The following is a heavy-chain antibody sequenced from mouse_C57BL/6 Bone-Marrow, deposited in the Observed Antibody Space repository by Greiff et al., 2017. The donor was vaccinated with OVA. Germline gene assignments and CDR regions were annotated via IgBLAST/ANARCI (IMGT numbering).Heavy chain of an antibody. CDR1: GYTFTDYN. Sequence: VHVKQSGPELVKPGASVKIPCKASGYTFTDYNMDWVKQSHGKSLEWIGDINPNNGGTIYNQKFKGKATLTVDKSSSTAYMVRRSLTSEDTAVYYCARRAAQASYYFDYWGKGTTLTVAS. CDR3: ARRAAQASYYFDY. CDR2: INPNNGGT. V-gene: IGHV1-18*01. J-gene: IGHJ2*01. D-gene: IGHD3-2*02.